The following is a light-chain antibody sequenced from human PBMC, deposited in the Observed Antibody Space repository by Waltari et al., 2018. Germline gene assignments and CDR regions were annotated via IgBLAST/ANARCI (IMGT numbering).Light chain of an antibody. Sequence: AIRMTQSPSSLSASTGDRVTITCRAGQGISSYLTWYQQKPGKAPKLLIYAASTLQSGVPSMFSGSGSGTDFTLTISCLQSEDFATYYCQQYYSYPLTFGGGTKVEIK. CDR1: QGISSY. V-gene: IGKV1-8*01. CDR3: QQYYSYPLT. CDR2: AAS. J-gene: IGKJ4*01.